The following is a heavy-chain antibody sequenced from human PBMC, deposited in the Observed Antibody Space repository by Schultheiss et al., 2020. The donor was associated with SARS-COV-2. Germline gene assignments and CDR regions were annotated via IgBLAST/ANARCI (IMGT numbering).Heavy chain of an antibody. D-gene: IGHD6-13*01. Sequence: SETLSLTCTVSGGSISSSSYYWGWIRQPPGKGLEWIGSIYYSGNTNYNPSLKSRVTISVDTSKNQFSLKLSSVTAADTAVYYCARSYSSSFGSYMDVWGKGNTVTVSS. J-gene: IGHJ6*03. CDR3: ARSYSSSFGSYMDV. CDR2: IYYSGNT. CDR1: GGSISSSSYY. V-gene: IGHV4-39*07.